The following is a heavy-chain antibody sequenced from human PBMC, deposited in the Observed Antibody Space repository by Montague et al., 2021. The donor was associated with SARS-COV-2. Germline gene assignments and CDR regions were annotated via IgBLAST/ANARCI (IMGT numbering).Heavy chain of an antibody. J-gene: IGHJ4*02. CDR3: ARGTPGY. CDR1: GGSFSDYH. Sequence: SETLSLTCAVYGGSFSDYHWSWIRQPPGGGLEWIGRINHGGSTKYNPSLKSQVTISIDTSKSQFSLKLSSVTAADTAVYYCARGTPGYWGQGTLVTVSS. D-gene: IGHD2-2*03. V-gene: IGHV4-34*01. CDR2: INHGGST.